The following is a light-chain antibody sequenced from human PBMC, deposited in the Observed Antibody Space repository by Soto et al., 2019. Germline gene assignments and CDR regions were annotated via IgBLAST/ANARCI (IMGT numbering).Light chain of an antibody. CDR3: QSYDSSRSVV. CDR1: SSNIGAGYD. Sequence: QSALTQPPSVSGAPGQRVTISCTGSSSNIGAGYDVHWYQQLPGPAPQLLIYGNSKRPSGFPDRFSGSTSGTSASLAITGLQDEDEADYYCQSYDSSRSVVFGGGTKVTVL. J-gene: IGLJ2*01. V-gene: IGLV1-40*01. CDR2: GNS.